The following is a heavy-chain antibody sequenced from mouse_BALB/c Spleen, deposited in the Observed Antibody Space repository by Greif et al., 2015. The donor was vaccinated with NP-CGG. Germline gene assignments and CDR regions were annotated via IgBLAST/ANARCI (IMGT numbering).Heavy chain of an antibody. V-gene: IGHV1-7*01. CDR2: INPSTGYT. D-gene: IGHD4-1*01. CDR1: GYTFTSYW. CDR3: ATGTYFDV. J-gene: IGHJ1*01. Sequence: QVQLKQSGAELAKPGASVKMSCKASGYTFTSYWMHWVKQRPGQGLEWIGYINPSTGYTEYNQKFKDKATLTADKSSSTAYMQLSNLTSEDSAVYYCATGTYFDVWGAGTTVTVSS.